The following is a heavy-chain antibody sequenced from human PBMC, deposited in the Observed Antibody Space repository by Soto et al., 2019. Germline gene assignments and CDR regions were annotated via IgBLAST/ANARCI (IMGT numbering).Heavy chain of an antibody. V-gene: IGHV4-39*01. CDR2: MYFSGFFSGST. CDR1: GGSMSSSSYY. CDR3: ARGFDILPFGFCLDY. D-gene: IGHD3-9*01. J-gene: IGHJ4*02. Sequence: PSETLSLTCTVSGGSMSSSSYYWGWIRQPPGKGLEWIANMYFSGFFSGSTSYNPSLKSRVTISVDTSTNQFSLQVSSVTAADTAVYYCARGFDILPFGFCLDYWGQGTLVTVSS.